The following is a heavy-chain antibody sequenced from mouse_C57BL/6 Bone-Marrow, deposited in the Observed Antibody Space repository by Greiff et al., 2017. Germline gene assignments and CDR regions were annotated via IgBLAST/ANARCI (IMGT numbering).Heavy chain of an antibody. V-gene: IGHV2-2*01. CDR1: GFSLTSYG. D-gene: IGHD1-1*01. Sequence: VQLLQSGPGLVQPSQCLSITCSVSGFSLTSYGVHWVRQSPGKGLEWLGVIWSGGSTDYNAAFISILSISKDNSKSQFFFKMNSLQADDTAIYSCSRVTTVVHLDYWGQGTTLTVSS. CDR3: SRVTTVVHLDY. CDR2: IWSGGST. J-gene: IGHJ2*01.